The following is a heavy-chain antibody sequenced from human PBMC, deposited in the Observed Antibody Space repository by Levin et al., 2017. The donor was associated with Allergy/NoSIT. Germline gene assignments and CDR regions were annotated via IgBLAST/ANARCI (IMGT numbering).Heavy chain of an antibody. CDR2: IGTAGDT. D-gene: IGHD1-26*01. CDR1: GFTFSSYD. V-gene: IGHV3-13*01. Sequence: GGSLRLSCAASGFTFSSYDMHWVRQATGKGLEWVSAIGTAGDTYYPGSVKGRFTISRENAKNSLYLQMNSLRAGDTAVYYCARVLGGAGAFDIWGQGTMVTVSS. CDR3: ARVLGGAGAFDI. J-gene: IGHJ3*02.